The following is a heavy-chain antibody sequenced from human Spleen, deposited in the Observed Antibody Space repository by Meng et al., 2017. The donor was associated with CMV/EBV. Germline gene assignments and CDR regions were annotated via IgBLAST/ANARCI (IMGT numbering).Heavy chain of an antibody. CDR1: GFSFSSHD. Sequence: GGSLRLSCAASGFSFSSHDMHWVRQTPGKGLEWVSSIGSAGDRYYAGSVKGRFTISRENAKNSFSLQMNSLRVGDTAVYYCARQWGYGYNSLDYWGQGTLVTVSS. CDR3: ARQWGYGYNSLDY. CDR2: IGSAGDR. D-gene: IGHD3-16*01. J-gene: IGHJ4*02. V-gene: IGHV3-13*01.